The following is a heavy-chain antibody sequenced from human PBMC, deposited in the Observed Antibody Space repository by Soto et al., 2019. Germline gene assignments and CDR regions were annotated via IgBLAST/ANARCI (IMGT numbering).Heavy chain of an antibody. Sequence: QITLKESGLTLVRPTQTLTLTCTFSGFSLTTSGVGVAWIRQLPGKAPEGLGLVDWNDDKRYSPSLNSRLTITKDTSKNQVVLTMTNMDPSDTGTYYCAHKGISTFGVGMDCVDSWGQGTLVTVSA. CDR3: AHKGISTFGVGMDCVDS. D-gene: IGHD3-3*01. CDR1: GFSLTTSGVG. J-gene: IGHJ4*02. CDR2: VDWNDDK. V-gene: IGHV2-5*01.